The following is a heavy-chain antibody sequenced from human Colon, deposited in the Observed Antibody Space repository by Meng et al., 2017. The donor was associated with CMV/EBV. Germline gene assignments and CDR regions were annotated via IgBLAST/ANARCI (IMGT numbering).Heavy chain of an antibody. V-gene: IGHV3-74*01. CDR3: TRGRLGVPGVLQAPEY. CDR1: GFTVSSNY. D-gene: IGHD3-3*01. J-gene: IGHJ4*02. CDR2: IDPDGTDT. Sequence: GESLKISCAASGFTVSSNYMTWVRQAPGKGLEWVSQIDPDGTDTTYADSVKGRFTVSRDNARNTVFLQINILRADDTAVYFCTRGRLGVPGVLQAPEYWGQGTLVTVSS.